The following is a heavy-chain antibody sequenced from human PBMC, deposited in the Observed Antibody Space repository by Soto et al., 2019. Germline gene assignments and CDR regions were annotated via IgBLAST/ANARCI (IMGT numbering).Heavy chain of an antibody. V-gene: IGHV4-30-4*08. Sequence: SEPLSLTCTVSGGSISSAAYCWILIRQSPDKGLEWIGHIYDGGTTYSSPSLKGRVTISADTSETQFSLKLSSVSAADTAVYYCARGPSGDKIDYWGQGIQVTVSS. D-gene: IGHD7-27*01. CDR3: ARGPSGDKIDY. CDR2: IYDGGTT. CDR1: GGSISSAAYC. J-gene: IGHJ4*02.